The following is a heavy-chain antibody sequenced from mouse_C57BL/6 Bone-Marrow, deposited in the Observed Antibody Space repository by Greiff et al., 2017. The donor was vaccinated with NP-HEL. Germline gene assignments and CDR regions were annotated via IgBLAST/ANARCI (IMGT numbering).Heavy chain of an antibody. J-gene: IGHJ3*01. CDR1: PYTFPSSL. CDR2: IYPCSGSN. V-gene: IGHV1-55*01. D-gene: IGHD2-4*01. CDR3: ERRDYDDFSY. Sequence: PLPPPGSSLLNPGSSLPISCTSSPYTFPSSLITWVQQMPVHGLEWIGDIYPCSGSNNYNEKFKSKATLTLDTSSSTAYMQLSSLTSEDAAVYYCERRDYDDFSYWGQGTMVKVSA.